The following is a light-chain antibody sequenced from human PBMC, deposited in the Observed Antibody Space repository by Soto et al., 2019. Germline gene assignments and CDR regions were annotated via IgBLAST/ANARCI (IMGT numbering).Light chain of an antibody. V-gene: IGKV3-20*01. CDR1: QSVSSTY. CDR2: AVS. J-gene: IGKJ2*04. Sequence: EIVLTQSPGILSLSPGERATLCCRASQSVSSTYLAWYQQKPGRAPRLLIYAVSSRATGIPDRFRGSGSGTDFSLTISRLEPEDFAVYYCQQYRGSFGQGTKLEMK. CDR3: QQYRGS.